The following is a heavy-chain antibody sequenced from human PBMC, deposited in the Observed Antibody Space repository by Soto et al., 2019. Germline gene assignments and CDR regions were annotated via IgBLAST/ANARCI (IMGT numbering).Heavy chain of an antibody. J-gene: IGHJ4*02. CDR1: GYSFTTHD. CDR2: ISTDRGDT. V-gene: IGHV1-18*01. Sequence: QVQLVQSGAEVKKPGASVKVSCKASGYSFTTHDITWLRQAPGKGLEWVGGISTDRGDTIYPQNLQGRVTMTTDSSTSTVYMELKSLRSDDTAVYYCARDDLNRGGKYFSYWGQGTLVTVSS. CDR3: ARDDLNRGGKYFSY. D-gene: IGHD2-15*01.